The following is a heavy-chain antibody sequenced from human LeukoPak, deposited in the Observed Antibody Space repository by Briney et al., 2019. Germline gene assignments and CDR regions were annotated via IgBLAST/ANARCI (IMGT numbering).Heavy chain of an antibody. CDR1: GGSISSSSYY. CDR3: ARHVMNGYDSHFDY. J-gene: IGHJ4*02. Sequence: SETLSLTCTVSGGSISSSSYYWGWIRQPPWKGLEWIGSIYYSGSTYYNPSLKSRVTISVDTSKNQFSLKLSSVTAADTAVYYCARHVMNGYDSHFDYWGQGTLVTVSS. CDR2: IYYSGST. V-gene: IGHV4-39*01. D-gene: IGHD5-12*01.